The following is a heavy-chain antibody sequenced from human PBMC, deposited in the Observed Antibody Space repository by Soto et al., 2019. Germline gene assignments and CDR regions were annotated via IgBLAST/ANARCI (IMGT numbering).Heavy chain of an antibody. V-gene: IGHV1-69*01. J-gene: IGHJ4*02. D-gene: IGHD6-13*01. Sequence: QVQLVQSGAEVKKPGSSVKVSCNASGGIFSSYAFSWVRQAPGQGLEWMGGIIPILRSADYAQRFQGRVTITADESTRTVYMELSRLRSEDTAVYYCARDHLGRSWYGFMDSWGQGTPVIVSS. CDR2: IIPILRSA. CDR1: GGIFSSYA. CDR3: ARDHLGRSWYGFMDS.